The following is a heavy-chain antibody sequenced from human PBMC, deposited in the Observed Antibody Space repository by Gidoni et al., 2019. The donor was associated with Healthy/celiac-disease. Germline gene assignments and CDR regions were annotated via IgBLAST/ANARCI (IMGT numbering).Heavy chain of an antibody. CDR2: IYYSGST. D-gene: IGHD6-19*01. CDR3: ARSDSSGWPGKNFDY. Sequence: QLQLQESGPGLVKPSETLSLTCTVSGGSISSSSYSWGWIRQPPGKGLEWIGSIYYSGSTYYNPSLKSRVTISVDTSKNQFSLKLSSVTAADTAVYYCARSDSSGWPGKNFDYWGQGTLVTVSS. CDR1: GGSISSSSYS. V-gene: IGHV4-39*01. J-gene: IGHJ4*02.